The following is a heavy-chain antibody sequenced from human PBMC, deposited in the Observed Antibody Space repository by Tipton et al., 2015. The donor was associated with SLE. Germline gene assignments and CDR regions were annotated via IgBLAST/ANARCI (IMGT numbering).Heavy chain of an antibody. CDR2: MNPNSGNT. CDR1: GYTFTSYD. V-gene: IGHV1-8*02. D-gene: IGHD6-19*01. J-gene: IGHJ6*03. Sequence: QSGAEVKKPGASVKVSCKASGYTFTSYDINWVRQATGQGLEWMGWMNPNSGNTGYAQKFQGRVTMTRNTSVSTAYMELSSLRSEDTAVYYCAREDGYSSGWYGGYMGVWGKETTVTVSS. CDR3: AREDGYSSGWYGGYMGV.